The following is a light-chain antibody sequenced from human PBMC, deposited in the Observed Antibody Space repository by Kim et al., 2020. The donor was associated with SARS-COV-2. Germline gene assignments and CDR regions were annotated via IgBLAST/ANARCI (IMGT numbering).Light chain of an antibody. CDR2: GTS. Sequence: WAPGERATLTCRASQRVSSRYLAWYQQKPGQAPRLFIYGTSSRATGIPDRFSGSGSGTDFTLTISILEPEDFAVYYCQQYGNLITFGQGTRLEIK. CDR1: QRVSSRY. V-gene: IGKV3-20*01. J-gene: IGKJ5*01. CDR3: QQYGNLIT.